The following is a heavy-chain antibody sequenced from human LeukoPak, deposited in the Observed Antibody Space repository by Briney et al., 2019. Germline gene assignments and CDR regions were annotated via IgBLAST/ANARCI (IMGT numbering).Heavy chain of an antibody. Sequence: GGSLRLSCAASGFTFSSYAMSWVRQAPGKGLEWVSAISGSGGSTYYADSVKGRFTISRDNSKNTLYLQMNSLRAEDTAVYYCAEVDYDILTGYSAGWYYFDYWGQGTLVTVSS. CDR3: AEVDYDILTGYSAGWYYFDY. CDR2: ISGSGGST. D-gene: IGHD3-9*01. CDR1: GFTFSSYA. V-gene: IGHV3-23*01. J-gene: IGHJ4*02.